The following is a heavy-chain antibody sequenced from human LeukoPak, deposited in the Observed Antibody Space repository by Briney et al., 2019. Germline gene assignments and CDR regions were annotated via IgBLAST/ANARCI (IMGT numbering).Heavy chain of an antibody. V-gene: IGHV4-39*01. CDR3: ARLLAVAGPRPDY. CDR2: IYYSGST. J-gene: IGHJ4*02. D-gene: IGHD6-19*01. CDR1: GGSISSSSYY. Sequence: PSETLSLTCTVSGGSISSSSYYWGWIRQPPGTGLEWIGSIYYSGSTYYNPSLKSRVTISVDTSKNQFSLKLSSVTAADTAVYYCARLLAVAGPRPDYWGQGTLVTVSS.